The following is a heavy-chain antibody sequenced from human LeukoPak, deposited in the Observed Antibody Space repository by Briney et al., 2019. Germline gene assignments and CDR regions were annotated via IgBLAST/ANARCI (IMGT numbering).Heavy chain of an antibody. Sequence: PSETLSLTCTVSGGSISSSSYYWGWIRQPPGKGLEWIGSIYYSGSTYYNPSLKSRVTISVDTSRNQFSLKLSSVTAADTAVYYCAGQTKEWSLDYWGQGTLVTVSS. CDR1: GGSISSSSYY. V-gene: IGHV4-39*07. J-gene: IGHJ4*02. CDR2: IYYSGST. D-gene: IGHD3-3*01. CDR3: AGQTKEWSLDY.